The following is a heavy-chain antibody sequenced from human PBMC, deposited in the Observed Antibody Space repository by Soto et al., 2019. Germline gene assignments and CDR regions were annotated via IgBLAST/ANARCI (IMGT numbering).Heavy chain of an antibody. CDR3: AHKLAAAREGPWFDP. CDR1: GFSLSTSGVG. D-gene: IGHD6-13*01. J-gene: IGHJ5*02. V-gene: IGHV2-5*02. CDR2: IYWDDDK. Sequence: SGPTLVNPTQTLTLTFPFSGFSLSTSGVGVGWIRQPPGKALEWLALIYWDDDKRYSPSLKSRLTITKDTSKNQVVLTMTNMDPVDTATYYCAHKLAAAREGPWFDPWGQGTLVTVSS.